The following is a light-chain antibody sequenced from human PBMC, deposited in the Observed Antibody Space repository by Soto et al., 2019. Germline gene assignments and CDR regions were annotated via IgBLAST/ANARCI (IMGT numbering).Light chain of an antibody. V-gene: IGKV2-30*02. J-gene: IGKJ5*01. CDR2: KVS. CDR3: MQGTHWPIT. CDR1: QSLIHSDGIAY. Sequence: DVVITHSPLSLPVTLLDPAASSCRPHQSLIHSDGIAYFSWFQQRPGRSPRRLIYKVSNRDSGVPARFSGSGSGTDFALKISRVEAEDVGVYYCMQGTHWPITFGQGTRLETK.